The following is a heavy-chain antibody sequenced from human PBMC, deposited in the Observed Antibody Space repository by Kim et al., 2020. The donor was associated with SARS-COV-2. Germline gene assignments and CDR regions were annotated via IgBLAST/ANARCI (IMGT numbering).Heavy chain of an antibody. CDR1: GGSISSDGYY. Sequence: SETLSLTCTVSGGSISSDGYYWSWIRQHPGKGLEWFGYIYYSGTTYYNPSLKSRVTISVDTSKNQFSLKLSTVTAADTAVYYCARAARNRGTDYSGQGTPVTVSS. D-gene: IGHD3-16*01. V-gene: IGHV4-31*03. CDR2: IYYSGTT. J-gene: IGHJ4*02. CDR3: ARAARNRGTDY.